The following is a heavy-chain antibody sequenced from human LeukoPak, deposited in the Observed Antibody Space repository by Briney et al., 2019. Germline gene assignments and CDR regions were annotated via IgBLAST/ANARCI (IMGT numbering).Heavy chain of an antibody. D-gene: IGHD1-26*01. V-gene: IGHV3-23*01. CDR1: GFTFSTYA. Sequence: GGSLRLSCAASGFTFSTYAMSWVRQAPGKGLEWASTISGSDGSTYYADSGKGRFTISRDNSKNTLYLQMNSLRAEDTAVYYCAKGGALVWSGSYYWGQGTLVTVSS. CDR3: AKGGALVWSGSYY. CDR2: ISGSDGST. J-gene: IGHJ4*02.